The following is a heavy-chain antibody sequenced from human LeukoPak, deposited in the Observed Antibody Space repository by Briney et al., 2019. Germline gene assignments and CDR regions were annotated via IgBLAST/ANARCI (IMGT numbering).Heavy chain of an antibody. V-gene: IGHV4-59*08. CDR3: ARLRGVIMAFDY. J-gene: IGHJ4*02. Sequence: SETLSLTCTVSGGSISSYYWSWIRQPPGKGLEWIGYIYYSGSTNYNPSLKSRVTISVDTSKNQFSLKLSSVTAADTAVHYCARLRGVIMAFDYWGQGTLVTVSS. CDR1: GGSISSYY. D-gene: IGHD3-10*01. CDR2: IYYSGST.